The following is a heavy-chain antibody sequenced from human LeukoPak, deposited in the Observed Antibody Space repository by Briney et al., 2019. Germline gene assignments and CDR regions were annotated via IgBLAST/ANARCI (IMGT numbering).Heavy chain of an antibody. Sequence: PGGSLRLSCAASGFTVSSNYMSWVRQAPGKGLEWVSVIYSGGSTYYADSVKGRFTISRDNSKNTLYLQMNSLRAEDTAVYYCAKDSCSYYYDSRDCDFLDYWGQGTLVTVSS. J-gene: IGHJ4*02. V-gene: IGHV3-53*05. CDR2: IYSGGST. CDR3: AKDSCSYYYDSRDCDFLDY. CDR1: GFTVSSNY. D-gene: IGHD3-22*01.